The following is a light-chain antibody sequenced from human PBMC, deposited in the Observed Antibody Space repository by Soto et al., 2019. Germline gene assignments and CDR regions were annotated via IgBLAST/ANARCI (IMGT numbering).Light chain of an antibody. J-gene: IGLJ3*02. CDR1: SSDVGGYNY. Sequence: QSPLTQPRSVSGSPGQSVTISCTGTSSDVGGYNYVSWYQQHPGKAPKLMIYDVSKRPSGVPDRFSGSKSGNTASLTISGLQAEDEADYYCCSYAGSYTLFGGGTKVTVL. V-gene: IGLV2-11*01. CDR3: CSYAGSYTL. CDR2: DVS.